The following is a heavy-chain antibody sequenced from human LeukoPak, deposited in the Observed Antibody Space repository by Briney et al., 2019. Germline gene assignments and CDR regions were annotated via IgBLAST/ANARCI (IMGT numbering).Heavy chain of an antibody. V-gene: IGHV3-23*01. CDR3: AKSSYYYDSSGYYYGTYYFDY. D-gene: IGHD3-22*01. Sequence: GGSLRLSCAASGFTFSSYAMSWVRQAPGKGLEWVSAISGSRGSTYYADSVKGRFTISRDNSKNTLYLQMNSLRAEDTAVYYCAKSSYYYDSSGYYYGTYYFDYWGQGTLVTVSS. J-gene: IGHJ4*02. CDR1: GFTFSSYA. CDR2: ISGSRGST.